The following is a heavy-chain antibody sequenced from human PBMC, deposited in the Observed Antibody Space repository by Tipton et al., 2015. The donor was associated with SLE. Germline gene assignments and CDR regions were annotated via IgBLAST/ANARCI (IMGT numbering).Heavy chain of an antibody. CDR2: INHSGST. J-gene: IGHJ6*03. Sequence: TLSLTCAVYGGPLSICYYSWIRQPPGKELEWIGEINHSGSTNYNPSLKSRVTMSVDTSKNQFSLKLSSVTAADTAKYHCVKGQEVAATDYYYYMDVWGKGTTVIVS. D-gene: IGHD6-19*01. V-gene: IGHV4-34*01. CDR3: VKGQEVAATDYYYYMDV. CDR1: GGPLSICY.